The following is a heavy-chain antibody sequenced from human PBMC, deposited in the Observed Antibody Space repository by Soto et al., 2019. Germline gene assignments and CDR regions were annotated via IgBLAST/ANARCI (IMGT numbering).Heavy chain of an antibody. CDR1: GGSISSYY. J-gene: IGHJ4*02. V-gene: IGHV4-59*01. CDR2: IYYSGST. CDR3: ARERYILTGYYDY. D-gene: IGHD3-9*01. Sequence: SETLSLTCTVSGGSISSYYWSWIRQPPGKGLEWIGYIYYSGSTNYNPSLKSRVTISVDTSKNQFSLKLSSVTAADTAVYYCARERYILTGYYDYWGQGTLVPVSS.